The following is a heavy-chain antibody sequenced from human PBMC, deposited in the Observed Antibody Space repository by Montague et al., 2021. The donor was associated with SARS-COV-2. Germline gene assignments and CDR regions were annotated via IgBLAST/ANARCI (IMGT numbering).Heavy chain of an antibody. CDR3: AKETAAIGNPLFDS. CDR1: GFTFSSYA. Sequence: SLRLSCAASGFTFSSYAMSWVRQAPGKGLEWVSGIVNNGRKSFYADSVKGRFVISRDNSDKMVYLQLNSLGAEDTAIYYRAKETAAIGNPLFDSWGQGTLITVSS. D-gene: IGHD4-23*01. J-gene: IGHJ4*02. CDR2: IVNNGRKS. V-gene: IGHV3-23*01.